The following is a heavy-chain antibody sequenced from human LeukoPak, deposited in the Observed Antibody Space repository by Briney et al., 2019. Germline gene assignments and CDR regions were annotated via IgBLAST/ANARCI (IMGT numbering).Heavy chain of an antibody. CDR2: ISYDGSNK. CDR1: GFTFSSYG. J-gene: IGHJ4*02. CDR3: AKASRGARIAVAGTLDY. V-gene: IGHV3-30*18. Sequence: GGSLRLSCAASGFTFSSYGMHWVRQAPAKGLEWVAVISYDGSNKYYADSVKGRFTISRDNSKNTLYLQMNSLRAEDTAVYYCAKASRGARIAVAGTLDYWGQGTLVTVSS. D-gene: IGHD6-19*01.